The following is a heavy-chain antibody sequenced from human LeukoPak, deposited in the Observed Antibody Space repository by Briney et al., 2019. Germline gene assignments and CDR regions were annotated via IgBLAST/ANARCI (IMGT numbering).Heavy chain of an antibody. D-gene: IGHD3-16*01. CDR1: GGSISSYY. Sequence: SETLSLTCTVSGGSISSYYWSWIRQPPGKGLEWVGYIYYSGSTNYNPSLKSRVTISVDTSKNQFSLKLSSVTAADTAVYYCARGGVLKSVDYWGQGTLVAVSS. V-gene: IGHV4-59*01. CDR2: IYYSGST. CDR3: ARGGVLKSVDY. J-gene: IGHJ4*02.